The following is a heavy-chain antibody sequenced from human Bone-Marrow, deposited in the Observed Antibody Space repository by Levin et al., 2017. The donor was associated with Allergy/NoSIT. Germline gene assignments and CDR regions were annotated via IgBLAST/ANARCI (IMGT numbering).Heavy chain of an antibody. V-gene: IGHV3-30*18. CDR1: GFTFSKYG. Sequence: GESLKISCVASGFTFSKYGMRWVRQAPGKGLEWVAVLSFDGSDKYYAESVKGRFTISRDNSKDTVFLQMNSLRPEDTAVYYCAKDSTMTIVTTSYMDVWGEGTTVTVSS. CDR3: AKDSTMTIVTTSYMDV. J-gene: IGHJ6*03. D-gene: IGHD4-17*01. CDR2: LSFDGSDK.